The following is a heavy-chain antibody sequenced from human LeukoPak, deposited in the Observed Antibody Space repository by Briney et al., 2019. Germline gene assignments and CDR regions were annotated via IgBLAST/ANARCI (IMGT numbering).Heavy chain of an antibody. Sequence: SVKVSCKASGGTFSSYAISWVRQAPGQGLEWMGRIIPILGIANYAQKFQGRVTITADKSTSTAYMELSSLRSEDTAVYYCARGAGKDFWSGYYSGVGGMDVWGQGTTVTVSS. J-gene: IGHJ6*02. CDR1: GGTFSSYA. D-gene: IGHD3-3*01. V-gene: IGHV1-69*04. CDR2: IIPILGIA. CDR3: ARGAGKDFWSGYYSGVGGMDV.